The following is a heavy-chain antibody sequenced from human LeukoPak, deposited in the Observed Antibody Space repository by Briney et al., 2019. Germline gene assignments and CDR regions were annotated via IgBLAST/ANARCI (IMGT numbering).Heavy chain of an antibody. D-gene: IGHD4-23*01. CDR3: AKYAPPTTVVTRFFDY. CDR2: IGGEGGGI. Sequence: GGSLRLSCAASGFTFSSNWVSWVRQAPGKGLEWVSVIGGEGGGIQYADSVKGRFSISRDNSKNTLYLQMNSLRAEDTAVYYCAKYAPPTTVVTRFFDYWGQGTLVTVSS. J-gene: IGHJ4*02. CDR1: GFTFSSNW. V-gene: IGHV3-23*01.